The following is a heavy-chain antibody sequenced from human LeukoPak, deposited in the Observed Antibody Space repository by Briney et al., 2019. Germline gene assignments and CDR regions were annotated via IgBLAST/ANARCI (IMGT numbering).Heavy chain of an antibody. J-gene: IGHJ6*02. CDR1: GFMFSGYC. CDR3: AREESRYFDWAAYYYGMDV. V-gene: IGHV3-7*01. Sequence: PGGSLRLSCAASGFMFSGYCMTWVRQAPGKGLEWVVNIKEDGSERYYVDSVKGRFTISRDNAKNSLYLQMNSLRAEDTAVYYCAREESRYFDWAAYYYGMDVWGQGTTVTVSS. D-gene: IGHD3-9*01. CDR2: IKEDGSER.